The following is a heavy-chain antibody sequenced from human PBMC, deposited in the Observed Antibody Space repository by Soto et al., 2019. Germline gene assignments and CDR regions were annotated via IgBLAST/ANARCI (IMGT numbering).Heavy chain of an antibody. D-gene: IGHD5-18*01. CDR1: GFTFSSYA. J-gene: IGHJ4*02. CDR3: ARGYSYGYAQRSGIDY. V-gene: IGHV3-30-3*01. Sequence: GGSLRLSCAASGFTFSSYAMHWVRQAPGKGLEWVAVISYDGSNKYYADSVKGRFTISRDNSKNTLYLQMNSLRAEDTAVYYCARGYSYGYAQRSGIDYWGQGTLVTVSS. CDR2: ISYDGSNK.